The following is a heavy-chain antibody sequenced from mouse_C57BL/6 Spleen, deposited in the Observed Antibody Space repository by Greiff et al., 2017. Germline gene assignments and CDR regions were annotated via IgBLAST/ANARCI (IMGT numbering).Heavy chain of an antibody. CDR2: IYPGDGDT. D-gene: IGHD2-4*01. V-gene: IGHV1-82*01. CDR1: GYAFSSSW. J-gene: IGHJ2*01. CDR3: ARSPDYDGDYFDY. Sequence: VQLQQSGPELVKPGASVKISCKASGYAFSSSWMNWVKQRPGKGLEWIGRIYPGDGDTNYNGKFKGKATLTADKSSSTAYMQLSSLTSEDSAVYFCARSPDYDGDYFDYWGQGTTLTVSS.